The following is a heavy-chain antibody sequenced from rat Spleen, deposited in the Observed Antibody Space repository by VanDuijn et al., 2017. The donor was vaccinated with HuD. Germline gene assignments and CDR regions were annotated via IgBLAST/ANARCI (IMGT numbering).Heavy chain of an antibody. Sequence: EVQLVESGGGLVQPGRSLKLSCAASGFTFSNYDMAWVRQAPTKGLEWVATINYDGSSTFYRDSVRDRFTISRDNAKSTLYLQMNSLRSEDTATYYCTREETLYWYFDFWGPGTMVTVSS. J-gene: IGHJ1*01. D-gene: IGHD3-4*01. CDR3: TREETLYWYFDF. CDR1: GFTFSNYD. V-gene: IGHV5-29*01. CDR2: INYDGSST.